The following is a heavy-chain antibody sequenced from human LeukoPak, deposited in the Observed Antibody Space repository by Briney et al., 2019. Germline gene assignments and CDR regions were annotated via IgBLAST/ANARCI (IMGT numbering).Heavy chain of an antibody. CDR1: GFTFGYYL. CDR2: ISGGTT. V-gene: IGHV3-49*03. D-gene: IGHD6-19*01. CDR3: SRGSGWLSVY. J-gene: IGHJ4*02. Sequence: GGSLRLSCTASGFTFGYYLMSWFRQAPGKGLEWIGFISGGTTEYAASVKGRFTISRDDSTSIAYLQMNSLTTEDTALYYCSRGSGWLSVYWGQGTLVTVSS.